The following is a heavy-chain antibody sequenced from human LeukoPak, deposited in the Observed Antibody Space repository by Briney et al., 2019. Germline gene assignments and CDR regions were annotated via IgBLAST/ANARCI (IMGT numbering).Heavy chain of an antibody. CDR1: GYNCNTNG. CDR2: INAANDNT. V-gene: IGHV1-3*01. J-gene: IGHJ2*01. D-gene: IGHD3-16*01. Sequence: GASEKLSCKGSGYNCNTNGMHWWRQAPGQTREWMEWINAANDNTEYSQKFQGRVTIIRDTSADTAFLELSSLISEDTAVYYCAKEGEGANDWYFDLWGRGTMVSVS. CDR3: AKEGEGANDWYFDL.